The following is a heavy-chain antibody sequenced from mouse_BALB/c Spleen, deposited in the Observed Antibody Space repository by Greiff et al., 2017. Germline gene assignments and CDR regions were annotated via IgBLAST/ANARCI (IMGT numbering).Heavy chain of an antibody. D-gene: IGHD1-1*01. Sequence: EVQLQQSGPELVKPGASVKMSCKASGYTFTSYVMHWVKQKPGQGLEWIGYINPYNDGTKYNEKFKGKATLTSDKSSSTAYMELSSLTSEDSAVYYCARNADYYGSSYDAMDYWGQGTSVTVSS. V-gene: IGHV1-14*01. CDR1: GYTFTSYV. CDR2: INPYNDGT. CDR3: ARNADYYGSSYDAMDY. J-gene: IGHJ4*01.